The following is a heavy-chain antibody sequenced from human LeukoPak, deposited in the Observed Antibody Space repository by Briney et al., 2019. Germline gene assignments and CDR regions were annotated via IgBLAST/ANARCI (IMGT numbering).Heavy chain of an antibody. D-gene: IGHD3-22*01. Sequence: GGSLRLSCAASGFTFSSYAMSWVRQAPGKGLEWVSAISGSGGSTYYADSVKGRFTISGDNSKNTLYLQMNSLRAEDTAVYYCAKDYYDSSAPGGYWGQGTLVTVSS. V-gene: IGHV3-23*01. CDR3: AKDYYDSSAPGGY. J-gene: IGHJ4*02. CDR2: ISGSGGST. CDR1: GFTFSSYA.